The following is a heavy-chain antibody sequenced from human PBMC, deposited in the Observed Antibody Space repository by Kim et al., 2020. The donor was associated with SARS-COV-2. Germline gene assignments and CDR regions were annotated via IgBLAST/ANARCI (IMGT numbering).Heavy chain of an antibody. Sequence: GGSLRLSCAASGFTFSSYWMSWVRQAPGKGLEWVANIKQDGSEKYYVDSVKGRFTISRDNAKNSLYLQMNSLRAEDTAVYYCASRGHDYGDLGGPYYYYGMDVWGQGTTVTVSS. CDR1: GFTFSSYW. CDR3: ASRGHDYGDLGGPYYYYGMDV. J-gene: IGHJ6*02. D-gene: IGHD4-17*01. CDR2: IKQDGSEK. V-gene: IGHV3-7*01.